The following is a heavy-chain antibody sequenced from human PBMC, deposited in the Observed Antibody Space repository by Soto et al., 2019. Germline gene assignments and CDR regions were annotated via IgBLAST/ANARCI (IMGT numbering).Heavy chain of an antibody. CDR2: ISAYNGNT. J-gene: IGHJ4*02. V-gene: IGHV1-18*01. Sequence: QVQLVQSGAEVKKPGASVKVSCTASGYTFTNYGISWVRQAPGQGLEWMGWISAYNGNTNYAQKLQGRVTMTTDTSTRTAYMELRNLRSDDTAVYYCARAGATVTTLFDYWGQGTLVTVSS. D-gene: IGHD4-17*01. CDR1: GYTFTNYG. CDR3: ARAGATVTTLFDY.